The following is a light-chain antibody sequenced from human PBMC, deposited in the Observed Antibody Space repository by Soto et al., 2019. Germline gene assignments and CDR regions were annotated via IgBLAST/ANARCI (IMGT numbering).Light chain of an antibody. CDR2: DAS. CDR1: QSVSSY. CDR3: QQRSNWPPIT. Sequence: EIVLTQSPATLSLSPGERATLSCRASQSVSSYLAWYQQKPGHAPRLLIYDASNRATGIPARFSGSGSGTDFTPTISSLEPEDFAVYYCQQRSNWPPITFGQGTRLEIK. J-gene: IGKJ5*01. V-gene: IGKV3-11*01.